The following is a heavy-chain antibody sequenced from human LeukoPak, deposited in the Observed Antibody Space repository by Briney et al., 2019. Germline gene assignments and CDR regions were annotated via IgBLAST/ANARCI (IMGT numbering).Heavy chain of an antibody. Sequence: PSETLSLTCAVYGGSFSGYYWNWIRQPPGKGLEWIGEINHSGSTNYNPSLESRVTISLDTSKKQFSLKLSSLTAADTAVYYWRRVRMAVGGVATPRRHYYGMDVWGQGTTVTVSS. J-gene: IGHJ6*02. CDR1: GGSFSGYY. CDR3: RRVRMAVGGVATPRRHYYGMDV. V-gene: IGHV4-34*01. D-gene: IGHD5-12*01. CDR2: INHSGST.